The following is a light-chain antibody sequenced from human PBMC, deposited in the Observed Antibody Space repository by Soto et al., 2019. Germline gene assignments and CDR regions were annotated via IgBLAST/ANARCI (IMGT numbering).Light chain of an antibody. Sequence: IKMSHSRSSLSAKVRDTVTMTCRASQSIALSVNWYQQKPGKAPKLLIYAASTLQSGVPSRFSGSGSGTDFTLTISCLQSEDFATYYCQQYYSYPPIPFGQGSKVAIK. CDR1: QSIALS. V-gene: IGKV1-39*01. CDR3: QQYYSYPPIP. J-gene: IGKJ1*01. CDR2: AAS.